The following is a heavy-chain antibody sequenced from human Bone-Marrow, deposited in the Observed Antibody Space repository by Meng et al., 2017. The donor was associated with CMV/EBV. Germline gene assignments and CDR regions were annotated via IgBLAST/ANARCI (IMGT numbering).Heavy chain of an antibody. Sequence: SVKVSCKASGGTFSSYAISWVRQAPGQGLEWMGGIIPIFGTATYAQKFQGRVTITTDESTSTAYMELSSLRSEDTAVYYCARVSGGYSGYDYPAGMDVWGQGTTVTVSS. CDR3: ARVSGGYSGYDYPAGMDV. CDR2: IIPIFGTA. V-gene: IGHV1-69*05. CDR1: GGTFSSYA. J-gene: IGHJ6*02. D-gene: IGHD5-12*01.